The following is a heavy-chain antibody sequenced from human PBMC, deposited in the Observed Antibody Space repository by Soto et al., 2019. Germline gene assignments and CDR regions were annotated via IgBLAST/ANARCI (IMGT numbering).Heavy chain of an antibody. D-gene: IGHD3-10*01. CDR1: GGSFSGYY. CDR3: ARGLVRGVPNFAY. Sequence: SETLSLTCAVYGGSFSGYYWSWIRQPPGKGLEWIGEINHSGSTNYNPSLKSRVTISVDTSKNQFSLKLSSVTAADTAVYYCARGLVRGVPNFAYWGQGTLVTVSS. J-gene: IGHJ4*02. V-gene: IGHV4-34*01. CDR2: INHSGST.